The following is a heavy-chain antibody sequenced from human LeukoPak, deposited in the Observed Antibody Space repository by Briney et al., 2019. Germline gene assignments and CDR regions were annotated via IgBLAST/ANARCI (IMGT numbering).Heavy chain of an antibody. CDR3: ARDRVYYGSGSYSSFDY. CDR2: ISAYIGNT. V-gene: IGHV1-18*01. CDR1: GYTSTSYG. J-gene: IGHJ4*02. D-gene: IGHD3-10*01. Sequence: ASVKVSCRPSGYTSTSYGISWGRHGPGRGLEWMGWISAYIGNTNYAQKPQGRVTMTTDTSTSTASMELSSLRSDDTAVYYCARDRVYYGSGSYSSFDYWGQGTLVTVSS.